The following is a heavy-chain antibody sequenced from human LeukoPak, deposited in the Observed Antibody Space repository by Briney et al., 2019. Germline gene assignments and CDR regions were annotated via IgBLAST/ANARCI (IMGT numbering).Heavy chain of an antibody. CDR3: ARILNGIGASSKSNGMDV. CDR2: INPNSGGT. CDR1: GYTLTDYY. D-gene: IGHD1-26*01. V-gene: IGHV1-2*02. Sequence: ASVKVSCKASGYTLTDYYMHWVRQAPGQGLEWMGWINPNSGGTNYAQKFQGRVTMTRDTSISTAYMELSRLTPDDTAVYYCARILNGIGASSKSNGMDVWGQGTTVTVSS. J-gene: IGHJ6*02.